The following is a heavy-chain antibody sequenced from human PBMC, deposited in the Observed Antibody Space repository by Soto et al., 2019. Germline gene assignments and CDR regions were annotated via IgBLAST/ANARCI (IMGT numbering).Heavy chain of an antibody. D-gene: IGHD1-26*01. J-gene: IGHJ5*02. CDR2: IYHSGST. CDR1: GGSSSGYY. V-gene: IGHV4-34*01. CDR3: ARVYGGRGFDP. Sequence: SETLSLTCAVYGGSSSGYYWSWIRQPPGKGLEWIGYIYHSGSTYYNPSLKSRVTISVDRSKNQFSLKLSSVTAADTAVYYCARVYGGRGFDPWGQGTLVTVSS.